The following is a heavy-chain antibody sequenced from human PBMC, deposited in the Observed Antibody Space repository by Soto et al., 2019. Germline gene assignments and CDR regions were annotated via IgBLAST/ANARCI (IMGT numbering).Heavy chain of an antibody. CDR1: GGSFRSYW. V-gene: IGHV5-51*03. J-gene: IGHJ5*02. Sequence: GVSLKISCKGAGGSFRSYWIGWVLQMPVKVLEWMGIIYPGDSDTRYSPSFQGQVTISADKSISTAYLQWSSLKASDTAMYYCARMSSSSSGNVWFDPWGQGTLVTVSS. CDR3: ARMSSSSSGNVWFDP. CDR2: IYPGDSDT. D-gene: IGHD6-6*01.